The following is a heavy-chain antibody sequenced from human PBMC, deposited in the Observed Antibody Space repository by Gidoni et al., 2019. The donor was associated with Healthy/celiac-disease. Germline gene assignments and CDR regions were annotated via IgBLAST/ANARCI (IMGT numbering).Heavy chain of an antibody. D-gene: IGHD7-27*01. Sequence: QVQLVQSGAEVKQPGSSVKVSCQASGVPFSSYAISWVRQAPGQGLEWMGGIIPIFGTANYAQKFQGRVTITADESTSTAYMELSSLRSEDTAVYYCAYNIKLGNYLLDYWGQGTLVTVSS. J-gene: IGHJ4*02. CDR2: IIPIFGTA. CDR3: AYNIKLGNYLLDY. CDR1: GVPFSSYA. V-gene: IGHV1-69*01.